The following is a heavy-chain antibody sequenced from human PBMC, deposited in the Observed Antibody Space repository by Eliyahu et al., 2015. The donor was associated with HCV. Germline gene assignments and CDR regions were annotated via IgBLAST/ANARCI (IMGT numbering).Heavy chain of an antibody. Sequence: QVQLVESGGGVVQPGRSLXLSCAASGFXFNSYGMHWVRQAPGKGLEWVAVIWYDGSNKYYADSVKGRFTISRDNSKNTVYLQMNSLRAEDTAVYYCARPRARYGGDYVADYWGQGTLVTVSS. V-gene: IGHV3-33*01. J-gene: IGHJ4*02. D-gene: IGHD1-26*01. CDR3: ARPRARYGGDYVADY. CDR1: GFXFNSYG. CDR2: IWYDGSNK.